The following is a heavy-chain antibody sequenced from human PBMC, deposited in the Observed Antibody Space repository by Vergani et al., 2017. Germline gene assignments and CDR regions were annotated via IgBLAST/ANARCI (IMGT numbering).Heavy chain of an antibody. CDR2: VSWNSETI. CDR3: AKGQQLVFFSVDV. CDR1: GFRFDEYA. Sequence: DVDLVESGGGLVQPGRSLRLSCEASGFRFDEYAMHWVRRVPGKGLEWVSGVSWNSETIRYADSVKGRFTISRDNAKSSLYLQMDSLRPEDTAHYYCAKGQQLVFFSVDVWGIGTSVTVTA. D-gene: IGHD6-13*01. J-gene: IGHJ6*04. V-gene: IGHV3-9*01.